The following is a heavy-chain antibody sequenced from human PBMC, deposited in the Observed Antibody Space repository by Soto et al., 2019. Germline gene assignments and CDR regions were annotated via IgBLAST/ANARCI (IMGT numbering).Heavy chain of an antibody. CDR3: AKDPHLSGYYHGWLES. CDR2: ISFDGTKT. V-gene: IGHV3-30*18. J-gene: IGHJ5*01. Sequence: PGGSLRLSCAASGFPFGNYGMHLVRQSPGKGLEWVAFISFDGTKTSYADSVKGRVTVSRDNSKNMLYLEITSLRGDDTAVYYCAKDPHLSGYYHGWLESWGQGTRVTVSS. CDR1: GFPFGNYG. D-gene: IGHD3-22*01.